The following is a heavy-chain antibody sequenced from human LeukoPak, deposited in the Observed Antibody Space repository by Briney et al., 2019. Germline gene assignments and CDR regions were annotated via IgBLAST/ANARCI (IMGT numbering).Heavy chain of an antibody. D-gene: IGHD6-19*01. V-gene: IGHV3-23*01. CDR3: AKGLAVAGSTYYGMDV. J-gene: IGHJ6*02. Sequence: PGGSLRLSCAASGFTFSSYAMTWVRQAPGKGLEWVSAISGSSGSTYYADSVKGRLTISRDNSKNTLYLQMNSLRAEDTALYYCAKGLAVAGSTYYGMDVCGQGTTVTVSS. CDR1: GFTFSSYA. CDR2: ISGSSGST.